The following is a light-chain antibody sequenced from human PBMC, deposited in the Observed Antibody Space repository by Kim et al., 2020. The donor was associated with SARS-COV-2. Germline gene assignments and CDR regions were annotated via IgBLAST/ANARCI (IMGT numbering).Light chain of an antibody. Sequence: GQSITISCTGTSSDVGGYNYVSWYQQHPGKAPKLMIYDVTHRPSGVSIRFSGSKSGNTASLTISGLQAEDEADYYCSSYTSSSTWVFGGGNKLTVL. CDR3: SSYTSSSTWV. CDR2: DVT. J-gene: IGLJ3*02. V-gene: IGLV2-14*03. CDR1: SSDVGGYNY.